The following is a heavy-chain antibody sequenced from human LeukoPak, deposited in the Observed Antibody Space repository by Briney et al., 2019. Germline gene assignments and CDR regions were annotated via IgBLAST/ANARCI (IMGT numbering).Heavy chain of an antibody. D-gene: IGHD2-15*01. CDR1: GYTFTSYG. CDR2: ISADNGNT. CDR3: ARDRPLGYCSGGSCYPDAFDI. V-gene: IGHV1-18*01. Sequence: GASVKVSCKASGYTFTSYGISWVRQAPGQGLEWMGWISADNGNTNYAQKLQGRVTMTTDTSTSTAYMELRSLRSDDTAVYYCARDRPLGYCSGGSCYPDAFDIWGQGTMVTVSS. J-gene: IGHJ3*02.